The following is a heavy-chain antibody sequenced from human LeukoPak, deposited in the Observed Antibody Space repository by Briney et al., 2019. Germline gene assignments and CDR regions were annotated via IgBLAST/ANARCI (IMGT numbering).Heavy chain of an antibody. CDR2: ISTTSGTI. V-gene: IGHV3-48*04. Sequence: GGSLRLSCAASGFTFSDYNMNWVRQAPGKGLEWVSYISTTSGTIYYADSVQGRFTISRDNAKNSLFLQMNSLRVEDTAVYYCMPGRGYWGQGTQVTVSS. D-gene: IGHD2-15*01. CDR3: MPGRGY. CDR1: GFTFSDYN. J-gene: IGHJ4*02.